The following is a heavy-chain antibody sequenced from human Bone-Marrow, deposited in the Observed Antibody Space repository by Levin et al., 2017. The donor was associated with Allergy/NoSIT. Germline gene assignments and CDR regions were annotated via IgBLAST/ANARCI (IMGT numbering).Heavy chain of an antibody. D-gene: IGHD3-9*01. CDR3: ASWTQGGYDILRS. J-gene: IGHJ5*02. V-gene: IGHV3-48*02. Sequence: PGESLKISCAASGFTFSSYSMNWVRQAPGKGLEWVSYITSSSNIIYYADSVKGRFTISRDNAKNSLYLQMNSLRDEDTAVYYCASWTQGGYDILRSWGQGTLVTVSS. CDR2: ITSSSNII. CDR1: GFTFSSYS.